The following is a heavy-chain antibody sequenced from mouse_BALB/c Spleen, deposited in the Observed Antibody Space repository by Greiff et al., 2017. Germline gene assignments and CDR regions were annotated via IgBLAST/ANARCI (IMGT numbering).Heavy chain of an antibody. CDR2: ISSGSSTI. CDR3: ARRYYGSSSYAMDY. Sequence: EVMLVESGGGLVQPGGSRKLSCAASGFTFSSFGMHWVRQAPEKGLEWVAYISSGSSTIYYADTVKGRFTISRDNPKNTLFLQMTSLRSEDTAMYYCARRYYGSSSYAMDYWGQGTSGTVSS. J-gene: IGHJ4*01. D-gene: IGHD1-1*01. CDR1: GFTFSSFG. V-gene: IGHV5-17*02.